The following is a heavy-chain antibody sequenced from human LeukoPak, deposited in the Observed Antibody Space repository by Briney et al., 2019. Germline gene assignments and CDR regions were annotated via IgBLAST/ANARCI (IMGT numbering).Heavy chain of an antibody. J-gene: IGHJ6*02. D-gene: IGHD6-19*01. CDR2: ISYDGSNK. V-gene: IGHV3-30*03. CDR3: ATATAYSSGWVYGMDV. Sequence: PGGSLRLSCAASGFTFSSYGTHWVRQAPGKGLEWVAVISYDGSNKYYADSVKGRFTISRDNSKNTLYLQMNSLRAEDTAVYYCATATAYSSGWVYGMDVWGQGTTVTVSS. CDR1: GFTFSSYG.